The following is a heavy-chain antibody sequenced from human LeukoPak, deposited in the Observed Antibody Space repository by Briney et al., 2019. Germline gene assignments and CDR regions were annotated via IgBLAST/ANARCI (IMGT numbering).Heavy chain of an antibody. CDR1: GFTFSSYG. Sequence: GGSLRLSCAASGFTFSSYGMHWVRQAPGKGLEWVAFIRYDGSNKYYADSVKGRFTISRDNSKNTLYLQMNSLRAEDTAVYYCARGVNIVGSLEGYYFDYWGQGSLVTVSS. V-gene: IGHV3-30*02. CDR2: IRYDGSNK. J-gene: IGHJ4*02. CDR3: ARGVNIVGSLEGYYFDY. D-gene: IGHD1-26*01.